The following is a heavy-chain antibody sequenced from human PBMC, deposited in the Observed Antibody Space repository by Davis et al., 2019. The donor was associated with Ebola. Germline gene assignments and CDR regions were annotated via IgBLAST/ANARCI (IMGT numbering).Heavy chain of an antibody. Sequence: ASVKVSCKASGYTFTSYGISWVRQAPGQGLEWMGWISAYNGNTNYAQKLQGRVTMTTDTSTSTAYMELRSLRSEDTAVYYCARDRIAFVVVTAMGDDAFDIWGQGTMVTVSS. CDR3: ARDRIAFVVVTAMGDDAFDI. CDR1: GYTFTSYG. D-gene: IGHD2-21*02. CDR2: ISAYNGNT. V-gene: IGHV1-18*04. J-gene: IGHJ3*02.